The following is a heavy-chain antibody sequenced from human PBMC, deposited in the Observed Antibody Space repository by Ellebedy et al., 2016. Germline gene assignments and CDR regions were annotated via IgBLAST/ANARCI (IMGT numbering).Heavy chain of an antibody. J-gene: IGHJ6*02. Sequence: SETLSLTCTVSGGSISSYYWSWIRQPPGKGLEWIGYIYYSGSTNYNPSLKSRVTISVDTSKNQFSLKLSSVTAADTAVYYCARDPGIAVAGPHYPDYDYYGMDVWGQGTTVTVS. CDR1: GGSISSYY. V-gene: IGHV4-59*12. D-gene: IGHD6-19*01. CDR2: IYYSGST. CDR3: ARDPGIAVAGPHYPDYDYYGMDV.